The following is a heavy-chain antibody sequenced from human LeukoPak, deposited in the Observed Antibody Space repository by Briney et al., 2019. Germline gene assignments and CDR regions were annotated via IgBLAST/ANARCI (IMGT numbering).Heavy chain of an antibody. CDR1: GGSSSGYY. Sequence: SETLSLTCAVYGGSSSGYYWSWIRQPPGKGLEWIGEINHSGSTNYNPSLKSRVTISVDTSKNQFSLKLSSVTAADTAVYYCARGNLYYDFWSGYRGTFDYWGQGTLVTVSS. J-gene: IGHJ4*02. CDR2: INHSGST. D-gene: IGHD3-3*01. V-gene: IGHV4-34*01. CDR3: ARGNLYYDFWSGYRGTFDY.